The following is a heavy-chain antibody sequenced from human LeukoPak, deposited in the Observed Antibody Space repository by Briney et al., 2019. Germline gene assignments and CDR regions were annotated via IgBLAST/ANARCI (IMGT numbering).Heavy chain of an antibody. J-gene: IGHJ4*02. CDR1: GFTLSEAW. V-gene: IGHV3-15*01. CDR3: MTDVLWDPAGY. D-gene: IGHD2-8*01. Sequence: TGGSLRLPCAASGFTLSEAWMSWVRQAPGKGLEWVGRIKSKADGATIDYAAPVKGRFTISRDDSENTLYLQTSGLKTEDTAVYYCMTDVLWDPAGYWGQGTLVTVSS. CDR2: IKSKADGATI.